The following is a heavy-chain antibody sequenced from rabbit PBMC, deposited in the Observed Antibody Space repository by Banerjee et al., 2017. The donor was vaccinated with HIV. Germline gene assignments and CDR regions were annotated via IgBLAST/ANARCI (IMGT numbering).Heavy chain of an antibody. CDR2: IYAGSGGGT. J-gene: IGHJ3*01. D-gene: IGHD1-1*01. CDR3: LRGSISGTAYHL. V-gene: IGHV1S43*01. CDR1: GFDFISGYD. Sequence: GDLVKPGASLTLTCKASGFDFISGYDMCWVRQAPGKGLELIACIYAGSGGGTWYASWVNGRFTISRSTSLNTVDLKMTSLTAADTATYFCLRGSISGTAYHLWGQGTLVTVS.